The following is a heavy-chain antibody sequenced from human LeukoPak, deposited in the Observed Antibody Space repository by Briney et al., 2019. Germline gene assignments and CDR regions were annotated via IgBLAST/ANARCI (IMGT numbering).Heavy chain of an antibody. J-gene: IGHJ5*02. CDR3: ARDWYYYDSSGYYYVDWFDP. D-gene: IGHD3-22*01. V-gene: IGHV1-2*06. CDR2: INLNSGGT. CDR1: GYTFTGYY. Sequence: ASVKVSCKASGYTFTGYYMHWVRQAPGQGLEWMGRINLNSGGTNYAQKFQGRVTMTRDTSISTAYMELSRLRSDDTAVYYCARDWYYYDSSGYYYVDWFDPWGQGTLVTVSS.